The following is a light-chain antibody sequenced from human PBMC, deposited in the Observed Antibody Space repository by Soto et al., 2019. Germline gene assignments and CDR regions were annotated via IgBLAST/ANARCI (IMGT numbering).Light chain of an antibody. CDR1: QSVSSSY. CDR2: GAS. J-gene: IGKJ1*01. V-gene: IGKV3-20*01. CDR3: QQFGSSSWT. Sequence: ESVLTQSPCTLSLSPGEKATLSCRASQSVSSSYLAWYQKTPGPAHRLLIYGASSRATGIPDRFSGSGSGTGFTLTVSRLDPEDFAVYYCQQFGSSSWTFGQGTKVEIK.